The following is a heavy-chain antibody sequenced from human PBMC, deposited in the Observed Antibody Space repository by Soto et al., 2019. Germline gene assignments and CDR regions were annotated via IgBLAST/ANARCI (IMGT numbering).Heavy chain of an antibody. V-gene: IGHV4-59*01. CDR2: VFYGGT. D-gene: IGHD3-16*01. CDR1: FRSMGSNY. CDR3: ASYRGALYFES. J-gene: IGHJ4*02. Sequence: PSETLSLTCSVSFRSMGSNYWSWIRQSPDKGLEWLGYVFYGGTDYNPSLGGRVSMSVETSKSQFSLKLTSVTVADTAVYYCASYRGALYFESWGPGILVPVSS.